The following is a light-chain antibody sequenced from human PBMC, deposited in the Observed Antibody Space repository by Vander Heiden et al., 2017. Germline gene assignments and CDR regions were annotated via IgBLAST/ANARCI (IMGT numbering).Light chain of an antibody. CDR3: RQAKQFPFT. Sequence: EIVMTKTQLSSPVTLEQPTSISCRCSQRLEHSDGNTYLSWLQQKPGQPPRLLIYTVSNRFSGVPDSFSGSGSGTDFTLKISRVEAEDVGVYYCRQAKQFPFTFGGGTKVEIK. CDR2: TVS. V-gene: IGKV2-24*01. CDR1: QRLEHSDGNTY. J-gene: IGKJ4*01.